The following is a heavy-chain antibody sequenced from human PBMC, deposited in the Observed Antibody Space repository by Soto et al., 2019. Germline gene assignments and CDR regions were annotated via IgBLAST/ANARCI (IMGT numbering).Heavy chain of an antibody. Sequence: AAGFTFSNYAMHWVRQAPGKGLEWVAVISHDGNNEYYVDSVKGRFRISRDTSKNTVYLQMSSLRGEDTAVYYWARVSKPYTYGSGAYWGQGTLVIVSS. CDR2: ISHDGNNE. CDR3: ARVSKPYTYGSGAY. J-gene: IGHJ4*02. V-gene: IGHV3-30-3*01. CDR1: GFTFSNYA. D-gene: IGHD5-18*01.